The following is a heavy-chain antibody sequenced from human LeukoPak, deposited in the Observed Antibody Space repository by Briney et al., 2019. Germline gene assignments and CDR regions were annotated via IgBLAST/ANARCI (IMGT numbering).Heavy chain of an antibody. CDR3: ARGPRLRYFDWLGVVYYYFDY. D-gene: IGHD3-9*01. CDR2: TSAYNGNT. CDR1: GYTFTSYG. Sequence: ASVKVSCKASGYTFTSYGISWVRQAPGQGLEWMGWTSAYNGNTNYAQKLQGRVTMTTDTSTSTAYMELRSLRSDDTAVYYCARGPRLRYFDWLGVVYYYFDYWGQGTLVTVSS. J-gene: IGHJ4*02. V-gene: IGHV1-18*01.